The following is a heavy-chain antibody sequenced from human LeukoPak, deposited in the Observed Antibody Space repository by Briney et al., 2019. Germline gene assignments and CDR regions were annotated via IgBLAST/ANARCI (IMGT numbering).Heavy chain of an antibody. J-gene: IGHJ4*02. CDR3: VKGSSSYRPYYFDY. CDR1: EFIFSNYG. D-gene: IGHD3-16*02. CDR2: ISGRSDST. V-gene: IGHV3-23*01. Sequence: GGSLRLSCAASEFIFSNYGMNWVRQAPGKGLEWVSAISGRSDSTYYADSVKGRFTISRDNSMNTLYLQMNSLRVEDAAVYYCVKGSSSYRPYYFDYWGQGALVTVSS.